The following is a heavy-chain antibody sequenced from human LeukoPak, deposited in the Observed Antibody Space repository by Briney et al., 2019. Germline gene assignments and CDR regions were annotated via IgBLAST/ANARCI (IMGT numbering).Heavy chain of an antibody. CDR3: AKAGVPAAIRSWFDP. CDR1: GSTFSSYA. D-gene: IGHD2-2*02. CDR2: ISGSGGST. J-gene: IGHJ5*02. Sequence: GGSLRLSCAASGSTFSSYAMSWVRQAPGKGLEWVSAISGSGGSTYYADSVKGRFTISRDNSKNTLYLQMNSLRAEDTAVYYCAKAGVPAAIRSWFDPWGQGTLVTVSS. V-gene: IGHV3-23*01.